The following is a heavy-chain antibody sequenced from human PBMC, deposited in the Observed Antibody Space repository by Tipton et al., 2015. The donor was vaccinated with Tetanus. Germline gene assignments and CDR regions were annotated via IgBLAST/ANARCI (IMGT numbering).Heavy chain of an antibody. Sequence: SLRLSCAASGFTFSSYWMSWVRQAPGKGLEWVANIQQTGSEKYYVDSVKGRFTISRDNTKKSLYLQMNSLRAEDTAVYYCARDRRLAFDYWGQGTLVTVSS. J-gene: IGHJ4*02. CDR3: ARDRRLAFDY. CDR1: GFTFSSYW. CDR2: IQQTGSEK. V-gene: IGHV3-7*03. D-gene: IGHD6-25*01.